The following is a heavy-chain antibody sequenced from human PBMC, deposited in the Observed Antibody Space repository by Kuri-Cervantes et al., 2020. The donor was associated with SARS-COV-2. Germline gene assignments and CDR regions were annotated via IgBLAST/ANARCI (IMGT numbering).Heavy chain of an antibody. CDR3: ARGYSSGLPPYDAFDI. CDR1: GGTFSSYA. D-gene: IGHD6-19*01. V-gene: IGHV1-69*13. Sequence: SVKVSCKASGGTFSSYAISWVRQAPGQGLEWMGGIIPIFGTANYAQKFQGRVTITADESTSTAYMELSSLRSEDTAVYYCARGYSSGLPPYDAFDIWGQGTMVTVSS. J-gene: IGHJ3*02. CDR2: IIPIFGTA.